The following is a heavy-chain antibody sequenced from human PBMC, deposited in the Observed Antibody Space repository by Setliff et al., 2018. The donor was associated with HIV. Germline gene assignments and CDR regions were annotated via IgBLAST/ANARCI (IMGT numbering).Heavy chain of an antibody. V-gene: IGHV1-69*13. CDR3: ARGRNYDSSGYGDYYYYMDV. CDR1: GDIPRHYG. D-gene: IGHD3-22*01. Sequence: SVKVSCKASGDIPRHYGFSWVRQAPGQGLEWMGGIIPIFGTTHYAQKFQGRVTVTADESTSTAYMQLSSLRSDDTAVYYCARGRNYDSSGYGDYYYYMDVWGKGTTVTVSS. J-gene: IGHJ6*03. CDR2: IIPIFGTT.